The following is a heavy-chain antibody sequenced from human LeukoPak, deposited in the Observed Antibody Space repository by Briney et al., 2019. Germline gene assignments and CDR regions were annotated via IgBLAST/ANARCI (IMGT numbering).Heavy chain of an antibody. D-gene: IGHD7-27*01. V-gene: IGHV3-7*01. CDR2: IKQDGSEK. CDR1: GFTFSSYS. Sequence: PGGSLRLSCAASGFTFSSYSMNWVRQAPGKGLEWVANIKQDGSEKYYVDSVKGRFTISRDNAKNSLYLQMNSLRAEDTAVYYCARDPRTNWGHDAFDIWGQGTMVTVSS. J-gene: IGHJ3*02. CDR3: ARDPRTNWGHDAFDI.